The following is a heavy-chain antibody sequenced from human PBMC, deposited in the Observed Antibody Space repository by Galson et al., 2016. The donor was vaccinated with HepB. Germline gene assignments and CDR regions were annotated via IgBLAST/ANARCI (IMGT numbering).Heavy chain of an antibody. Sequence: SLRLSCAASGFTLEDYVMHWVRQPPGKGLEWVSGISENSGSIGYADSVKGRFTISRDTAKNSLYLQMNSLRADDTALYYCAPLATTQDYWGQGTLVTRSA. CDR1: GFTLEDYV. CDR2: ISENSGSI. V-gene: IGHV3-9*01. D-gene: IGHD1-1*01. CDR3: APLATTQDY. J-gene: IGHJ4*02.